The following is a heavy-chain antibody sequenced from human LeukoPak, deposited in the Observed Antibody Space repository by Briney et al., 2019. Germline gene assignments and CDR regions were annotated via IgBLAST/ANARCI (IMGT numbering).Heavy chain of an antibody. CDR3: ARATRMYGDNPYQIDY. Sequence: GGSLRLSCAASGFTFSSYSMNWVRQAPGKGLEWVSSISSSSSYIYYADSVKGRFTISRDNAKNSLYLQMNSLRAEDTAVYYCARATRMYGDNPYQIDYWGQGTLVTVSS. J-gene: IGHJ4*02. CDR2: ISSSSSYI. CDR1: GFTFSSYS. V-gene: IGHV3-21*01. D-gene: IGHD4-17*01.